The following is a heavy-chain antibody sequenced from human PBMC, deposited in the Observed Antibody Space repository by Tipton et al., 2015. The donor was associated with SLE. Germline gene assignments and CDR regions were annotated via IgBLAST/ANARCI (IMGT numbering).Heavy chain of an antibody. J-gene: IGHJ3*02. V-gene: IGHV4-59*12. D-gene: IGHD6-13*01. Sequence: TLSLTCTVSGGSISSYYWSWIRQPPGKGLEWIGYIYYSGSTNYNPSLKSRVTISVDTSKNQFSLKLSSVTAADTAVYYCARDPGYSYAFDIWGQGTMVTVSS. CDR3: ARDPGYSYAFDI. CDR1: GGSISSYY. CDR2: IYYSGST.